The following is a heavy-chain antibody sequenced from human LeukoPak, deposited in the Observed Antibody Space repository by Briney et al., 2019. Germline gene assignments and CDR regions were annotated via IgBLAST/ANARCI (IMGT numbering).Heavy chain of an antibody. Sequence: SVKVSCKASGGTFSDYTFNWVRQAPGQGLEWMGGIIPLFGTANYAQRFQGRVTITADESMSTAYMELRSLKSEDTAVYYCARGGPIAAAGSFDYWGQGTLVTVSS. V-gene: IGHV1-69*13. CDR3: ARGGPIAAAGSFDY. CDR1: GGTFSDYT. J-gene: IGHJ4*02. CDR2: IIPLFGTA. D-gene: IGHD6-13*01.